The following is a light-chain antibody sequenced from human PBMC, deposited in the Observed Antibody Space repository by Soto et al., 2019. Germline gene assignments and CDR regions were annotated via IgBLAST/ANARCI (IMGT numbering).Light chain of an antibody. CDR1: QSISSW. Sequence: DIQMTQSPSTLSASVGDRVTITCRASQSISSWLAWYQQKSGKAPKVLIYDASRLESGVPSRFSGSGSGTEFTLTISSLQPYDFATYYCQQYNSYSWTFGQGTKVDIK. V-gene: IGKV1-5*01. CDR2: DAS. J-gene: IGKJ1*01. CDR3: QQYNSYSWT.